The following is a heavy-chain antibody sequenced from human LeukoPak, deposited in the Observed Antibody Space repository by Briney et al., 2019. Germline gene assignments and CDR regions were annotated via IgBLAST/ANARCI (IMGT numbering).Heavy chain of an antibody. CDR1: GFTFSSYA. CDR3: ARGGQFDELDY. J-gene: IGHJ4*02. D-gene: IGHD3-10*01. Sequence: GGSLRLSCAASGFTFSSYAMHWVRQAPGKGLEWVAVISYDGSNKYYADSVKGRFTISRDNSKNTLYLQMNSLRAEDTAVYYCARGGQFDELDYWGQGTLVTVSS. V-gene: IGHV3-30-3*01. CDR2: ISYDGSNK.